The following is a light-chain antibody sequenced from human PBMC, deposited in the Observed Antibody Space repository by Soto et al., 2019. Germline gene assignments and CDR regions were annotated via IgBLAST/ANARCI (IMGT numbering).Light chain of an antibody. CDR2: DAT. CDR1: KSISSS. J-gene: IGKJ3*01. Sequence: EMLFTQSPATLSLSPWERATLSCRASKSISSSLAWYQHKPGPAPRLLIYDATNTATGITPRFSGSGSGTAFTLTISSLEHEDFAVYYCQQSRNWLFGHGTKVDI. CDR3: QQSRNWL. V-gene: IGKV3-11*01.